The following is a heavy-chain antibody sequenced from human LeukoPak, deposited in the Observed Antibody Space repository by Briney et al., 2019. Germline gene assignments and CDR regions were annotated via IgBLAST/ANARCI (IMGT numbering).Heavy chain of an antibody. CDR2: IYYSGST. CDR1: GGSISSSSYY. CDR3: ARHLPVFSPRDPYYMDV. J-gene: IGHJ6*03. Sequence: SETLSLTCTVSGGSISSSSYYWGWIRQPPGKGLEWIGSIYYSGSTYYNPSLKSRVTISVDTSKNQFSLKLSSVTAADTAVYYCARHLPVFSPRDPYYMDVWGKGTTVTVSS. V-gene: IGHV4-39*01.